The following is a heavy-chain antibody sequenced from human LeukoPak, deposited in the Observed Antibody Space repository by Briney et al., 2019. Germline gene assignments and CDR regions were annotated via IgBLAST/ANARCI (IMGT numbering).Heavy chain of an antibody. Sequence: ASVKVSCKASGYTLTSNGISWVRQAPGQGLEWRGEINTYNGNTNYAQNLQGRVTMTTDTSTSTAYMELRSLRSDDTAVYYCERQAGGYSSGWYQFHFDYWGQGTLVTVSS. CDR2: INTYNGNT. V-gene: IGHV1-18*04. D-gene: IGHD6-19*01. J-gene: IGHJ4*02. CDR1: GYTLTSNG. CDR3: ERQAGGYSSGWYQFHFDY.